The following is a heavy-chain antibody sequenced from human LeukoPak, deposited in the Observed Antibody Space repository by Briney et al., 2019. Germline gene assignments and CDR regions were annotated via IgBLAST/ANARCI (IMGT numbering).Heavy chain of an antibody. D-gene: IGHD5-18*01. Sequence: SETLSLTCAVYGGSFSGYYWSWIRQPPGKGLEWIGEINHSGSTNYDPSLKSRVTISVDTSKNQFSLKLSSVTAADTAVYYCARASGYSSKLDYWGQGTLVTVSS. CDR2: INHSGST. CDR3: ARASGYSSKLDY. J-gene: IGHJ4*02. CDR1: GGSFSGYY. V-gene: IGHV4-34*01.